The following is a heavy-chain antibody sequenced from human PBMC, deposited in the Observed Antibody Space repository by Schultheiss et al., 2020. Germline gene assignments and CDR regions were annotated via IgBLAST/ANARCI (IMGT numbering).Heavy chain of an antibody. D-gene: IGHD2-2*01. Sequence: SVKVSCKASGYMFTTSGISWVRQAPGQGLEWMGGIIPIFGTANYAQKFQGRVTITADESTSTAYMELSSLRSEDTAVYYCARVGSSTSCYYYWGQGTLVTVSS. CDR3: ARVGSSTSCYYY. CDR1: GYMFTTSG. J-gene: IGHJ4*02. V-gene: IGHV1-69*13. CDR2: IIPIFGTA.